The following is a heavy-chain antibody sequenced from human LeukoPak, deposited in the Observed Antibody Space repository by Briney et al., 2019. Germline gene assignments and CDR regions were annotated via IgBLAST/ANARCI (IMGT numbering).Heavy chain of an antibody. CDR2: IYYSGST. V-gene: IGHV4-61*01. D-gene: IGHD1-1*01. CDR3: AREGRELDP. J-gene: IGHJ5*02. CDR1: GGSVSSGSYY. Sequence: PSGTLSLTCTVSGGSVSSGSYYWSWIRQPPGKGLEWIGYIYYSGSTNYNPSLKSRVTISVDTSKNQFSLKLSSVTAADTAVYYCAREGRELDPWGQGTLVTVSS.